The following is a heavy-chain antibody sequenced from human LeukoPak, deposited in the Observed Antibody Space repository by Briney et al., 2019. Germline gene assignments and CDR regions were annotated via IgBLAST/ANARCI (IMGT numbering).Heavy chain of an antibody. Sequence: PSETLSLTCAVYGGSFSGYYWSWIRQSPGKGLEWIGETYHSGSTNYNSSLKSRVTISLDTSKNQFSLKLSSVTAADTAVYYCARGPYYFDSSGNFDYWGLGTLVTVSS. CDR1: GGSFSGYY. D-gene: IGHD3-22*01. V-gene: IGHV4-34*01. CDR2: TYHSGST. CDR3: ARGPYYFDSSGNFDY. J-gene: IGHJ4*02.